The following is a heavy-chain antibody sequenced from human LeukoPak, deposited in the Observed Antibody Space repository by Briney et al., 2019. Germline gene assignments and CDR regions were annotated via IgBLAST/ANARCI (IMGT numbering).Heavy chain of an antibody. Sequence: SETLSLTCAVYGGSFSGYYWSWIRQPPGKGLEWIGEINHSGSTNYNPSLKSRVTISVDTSKNQFSLKLSSVTAADTAVYYCARSRPMIVVVANPAPRRGWFDPWGQGTLVTVSS. J-gene: IGHJ5*02. CDR3: ARSRPMIVVVANPAPRRGWFDP. V-gene: IGHV4-34*01. CDR2: INHSGST. D-gene: IGHD3-22*01. CDR1: GGSFSGYY.